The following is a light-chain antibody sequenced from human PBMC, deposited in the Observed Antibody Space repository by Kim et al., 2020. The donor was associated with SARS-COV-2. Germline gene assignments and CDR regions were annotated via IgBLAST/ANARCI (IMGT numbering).Light chain of an antibody. Sequence: APGQEARITCGGKNIGGQSVLWYQQKPGQAPVLVMYYDRDRPSGIPERFSGSKSANTATLTISGVEAGDEADYYCQVWDTDTDHYVFGTGTKVTVL. CDR3: QVWDTDTDHYV. CDR1: NIGGQS. V-gene: IGLV3-21*01. J-gene: IGLJ1*01. CDR2: YDR.